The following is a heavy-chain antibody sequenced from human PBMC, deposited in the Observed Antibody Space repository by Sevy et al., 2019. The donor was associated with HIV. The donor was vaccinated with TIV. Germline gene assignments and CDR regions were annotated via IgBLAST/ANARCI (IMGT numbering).Heavy chain of an antibody. Sequence: GGSLRLSCAASGFTFSDYYMSWIRQAPGKGLEWVSYISGSDRTTFYADSVKGRFTISRDNAKNSLYLQMNSLRAEDTAMYYCARDHVKDGDFGDYYYYAMDVWGQRTSVTVSS. V-gene: IGHV3-11*01. CDR2: ISGSDRTT. CDR3: ARDHVKDGDFGDYYYYAMDV. CDR1: GFTFSDYY. D-gene: IGHD4-17*01. J-gene: IGHJ6*02.